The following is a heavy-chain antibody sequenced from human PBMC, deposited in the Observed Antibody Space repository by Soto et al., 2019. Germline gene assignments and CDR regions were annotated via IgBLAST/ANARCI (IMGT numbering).Heavy chain of an antibody. V-gene: IGHV3-7*01. CDR1: AFTFSSYW. J-gene: IGHJ3*02. D-gene: IGHD2-15*01. Sequence: GGSLRFSCAASAFTFSSYWMSWVRQAPGKGLEWVANIKQDGSEKYYVDSVKGRFTISRDNAKNSLYLQMNSLRAEDTAVYYCARDDLVVVISATSDAFDIWGQGTMVTVSS. CDR2: IKQDGSEK. CDR3: ARDDLVVVISATSDAFDI.